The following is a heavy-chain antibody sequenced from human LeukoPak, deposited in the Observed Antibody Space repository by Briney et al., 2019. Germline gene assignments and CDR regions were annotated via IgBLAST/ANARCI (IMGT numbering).Heavy chain of an antibody. CDR3: AKDIGRYYGSGSYYGMDV. CDR2: IRYDGSNK. J-gene: IGHJ6*02. Sequence: GGSLRLSCAASGFTFSSYGMHWVRQAPGKGLEWVAFIRYDGSNKYYADSVKGRFTISRDNAKNSLYLQMNSLRAEDTALYYCAKDIGRYYGSGSYYGMDVWGQGTTVTVSS. D-gene: IGHD3-10*01. V-gene: IGHV3-30*02. CDR1: GFTFSSYG.